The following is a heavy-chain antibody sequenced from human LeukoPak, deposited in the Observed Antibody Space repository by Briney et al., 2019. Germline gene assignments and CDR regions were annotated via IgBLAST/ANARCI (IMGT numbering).Heavy chain of an antibody. J-gene: IGHJ6*03. D-gene: IGHD1-14*01. Sequence: GGSLRLSCAASEFSLSTYWMSWVRQAPGKGLEWVANIKQDGSEKSYVDSVKGRFTISRDNAKNSLYLQMNSLRAEDTAVYYCARDRQPTNYYYYYYMDVWGKGTTVTVSS. CDR2: IKQDGSEK. V-gene: IGHV3-7*01. CDR1: EFSLSTYW. CDR3: ARDRQPTNYYYYYYMDV.